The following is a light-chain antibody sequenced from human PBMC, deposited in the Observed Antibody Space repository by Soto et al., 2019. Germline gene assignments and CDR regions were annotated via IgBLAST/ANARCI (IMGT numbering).Light chain of an antibody. J-gene: IGKJ1*01. V-gene: IGKV1-6*01. CDR1: QGIGND. CDR2: AAS. CDR3: LQDYSYPWT. Sequence: AIQMTQSPSSLSASVGDRVTITCRASQGIGNDLGWYQQKPGKAPKLLIYAASNLQSGVPSRFSGSGSGTEFTLTISSLQPVDFATYYCLQDYSYPWTFGQGTKVEIK.